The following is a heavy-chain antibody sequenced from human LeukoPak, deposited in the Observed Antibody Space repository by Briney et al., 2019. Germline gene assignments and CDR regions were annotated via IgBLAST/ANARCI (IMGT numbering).Heavy chain of an antibody. V-gene: IGHV1-69*13. CDR3: ARGRNCSGGSCYSVVDCYYGMDV. CDR2: IIPIFGTA. CDR1: GGTFSSYA. D-gene: IGHD2-15*01. J-gene: IGHJ6*02. Sequence: GASVKVSCKASGGTFSSYAISWVRQAPGQGLERMGGIIPIFGTANYAQKFQGRVTITADESTSTAYMELSSLRSEDTAVYYCARGRNCSGGSCYSVVDCYYGMDVWGQGPTVTVSS.